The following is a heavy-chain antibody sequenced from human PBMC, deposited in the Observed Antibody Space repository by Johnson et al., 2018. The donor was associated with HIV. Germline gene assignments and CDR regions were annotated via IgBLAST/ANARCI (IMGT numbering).Heavy chain of an antibody. D-gene: IGHD3-10*01. CDR1: GFTFNSYA. CDR3: ASEVRGVLDI. J-gene: IGHJ3*02. Sequence: QVQLVESGGGVVRPGGSLRLSCATSGFTFNSYAMHWVRQAPGKGLEWVAVISYDGSNKYYADSVKGRFTISRDNSKNTLYLQMNSLRVEDTAVYYCASEVRGVLDIWGQGTMVTVSS. V-gene: IGHV3-30*04. CDR2: ISYDGSNK.